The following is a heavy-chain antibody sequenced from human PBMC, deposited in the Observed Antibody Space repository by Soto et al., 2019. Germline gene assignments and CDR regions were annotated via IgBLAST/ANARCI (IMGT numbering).Heavy chain of an antibody. CDR2: ISAYNGNT. V-gene: IGHV1-18*01. Sequence: ALVKGACKASCYTITSDGGSWVRQKTRQGLEWMGWISAYNGNTDYAQKLQGRVTMTTDTSTSTAYMELRSLRSDDTAVYYCARVSEYSSSSVRDYYYYMDVWGKGTTVTVSS. CDR3: ARVSEYSSSSVRDYYYYMDV. J-gene: IGHJ6*03. D-gene: IGHD6-6*01. CDR1: CYTITSDG.